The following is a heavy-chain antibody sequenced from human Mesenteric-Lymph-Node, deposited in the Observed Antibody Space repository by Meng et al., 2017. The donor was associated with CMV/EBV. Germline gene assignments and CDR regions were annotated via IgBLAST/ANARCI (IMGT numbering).Heavy chain of an antibody. CDR1: GFSFDDYG. CDR2: INWNGGST. J-gene: IGHJ4*02. Sequence: ACGFSFDDYGMSWVRQPPGKGLEWVSGINWNGGSTGYADSVKGRFTISRDNSKNSLYLHMNSLRAEDTALYYCARETSRRGQYYLDYWGQGTLVTVSS. D-gene: IGHD1-14*01. CDR3: ARETSRRGQYYLDY. V-gene: IGHV3-20*03.